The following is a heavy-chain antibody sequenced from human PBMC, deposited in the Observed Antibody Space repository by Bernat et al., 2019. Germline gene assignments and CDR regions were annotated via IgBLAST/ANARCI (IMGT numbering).Heavy chain of an antibody. CDR2: IWYDGSHK. CDR3: ARSYGDYRKSGSDDAFDI. CDR1: GFMFNIYA. V-gene: IGHV3-33*03. D-gene: IGHD4-17*01. J-gene: IGHJ3*02. Sequence: QVQLVESGGGVVQPGRSLRLSCAASGFMFNIYAMHWVRQAPGMGLEWVAVIWYDGSHKFYADSVEGRFTISRDNSKNTLYLQMNSLRDDDTALYYCARSYGDYRKSGSDDAFDIWGQGTMVTVS.